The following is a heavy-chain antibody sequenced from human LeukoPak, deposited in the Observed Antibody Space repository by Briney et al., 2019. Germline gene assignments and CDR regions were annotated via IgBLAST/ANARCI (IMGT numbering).Heavy chain of an antibody. CDR2: NNPSSGAT. J-gene: IGHJ4*02. V-gene: IGHV1-46*01. D-gene: IGHD6-19*01. CDR1: GYTFTSYY. Sequence: GASVKVSCKASGYTFTSYYMYWGREAPGQGVEWMGLNNPSSGATSYAQKFQRRVTMPRDTSTSTVYMELSNLTSEDTAVYYCARDRGLLYGSSGCLDSWGQGTLVTVSS. CDR3: ARDRGLLYGSSGCLDS.